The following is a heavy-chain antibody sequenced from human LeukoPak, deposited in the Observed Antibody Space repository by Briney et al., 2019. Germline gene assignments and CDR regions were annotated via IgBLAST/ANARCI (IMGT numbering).Heavy chain of an antibody. Sequence: SVKVSCKASGGTFGSYAISWVRQAPGQGLEWMGGIIPIFGTANYAQKFQGRVTITADESTSTAYMELSSLRSEDTAVYYCARDARQQLPPGYNWFDPWGQGTLVTVSS. D-gene: IGHD6-13*01. V-gene: IGHV1-69*13. CDR3: ARDARQQLPPGYNWFDP. CDR1: GGTFGSYA. J-gene: IGHJ5*02. CDR2: IIPIFGTA.